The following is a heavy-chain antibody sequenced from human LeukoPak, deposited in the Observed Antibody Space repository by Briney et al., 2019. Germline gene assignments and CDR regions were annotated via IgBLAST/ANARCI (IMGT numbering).Heavy chain of an antibody. V-gene: IGHV4-61*02. J-gene: IGHJ4*02. D-gene: IGHD3-16*01. CDR1: GGSISSGSYY. Sequence: SETLSLTRTVSGGSISSGSYYWSWIRQPAGKELEWIGRIYTTGSTNYSPSLKSRVTISADTSKNQFSLKLSSVTAADTAVYYCARDNPFKYDYVNWGQGTLVTVSS. CDR2: IYTTGST. CDR3: ARDNPFKYDYVN.